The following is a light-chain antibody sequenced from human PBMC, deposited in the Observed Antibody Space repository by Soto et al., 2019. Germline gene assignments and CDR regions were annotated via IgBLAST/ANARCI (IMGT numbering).Light chain of an antibody. CDR3: QQYYNTPFT. CDR2: WAS. Sequence: DIVMTQSPDSLAVSLGERATINCKSSQTVLYSSTNKNSLAWYQQKPGQPPKLLIYWASTRESGVADRFSGSGSGTDFTPTISSLQAEDVAIYYCQQYYNTPFTFGPGTKVGIK. CDR1: QTVLYSSTNKNS. J-gene: IGKJ3*01. V-gene: IGKV4-1*01.